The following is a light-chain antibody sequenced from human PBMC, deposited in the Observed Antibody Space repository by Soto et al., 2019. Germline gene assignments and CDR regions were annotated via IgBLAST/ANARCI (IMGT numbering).Light chain of an antibody. CDR1: QSISSW. V-gene: IGKV1-5*03. CDR2: KAS. J-gene: IGKJ1*01. Sequence: DIQMTQSPSTLSASVGDRVTITCRASQSISSWLAWYQQKPGKAPKLLIYKASSLESGVPSRFRGSGSGTEFTLTISSLQPDDFATYYCQQYNRYPRTFGQGTKVEIK. CDR3: QQYNRYPRT.